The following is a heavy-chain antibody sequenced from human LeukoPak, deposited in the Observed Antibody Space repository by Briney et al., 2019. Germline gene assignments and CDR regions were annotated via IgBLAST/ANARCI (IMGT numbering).Heavy chain of an antibody. CDR1: GFTFSSYA. V-gene: IGHV3-30*02. Sequence: GGSLRLSCAASGFTFSSYAMHWVRQPPGKGLEWVAYIRYDGGMEKYADSVQGRFTISRDNSRNTLSLQMKRLRHEDTALYYCAKESPVIVVDPWAQGTLVLVSS. J-gene: IGHJ5*02. CDR2: IRYDGGME. CDR3: AKESPVIVVDP. D-gene: IGHD2-21*01.